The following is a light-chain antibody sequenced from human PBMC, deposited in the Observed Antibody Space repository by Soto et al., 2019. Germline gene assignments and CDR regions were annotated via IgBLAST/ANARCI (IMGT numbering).Light chain of an antibody. CDR1: SSVVGSYNY. V-gene: IGLV2-14*01. Sequence: QSALTQPASVSGSPGQSITISCTGTSSVVGSYNYVSWYQQHPGKAPKLMIYDVGNRPSGVSNRFSGSKSGNTASLTISGLQSEDEADYYCSSYTSTSTLVFGTGTKVTVL. CDR3: SSYTSTSTLV. J-gene: IGLJ1*01. CDR2: DVG.